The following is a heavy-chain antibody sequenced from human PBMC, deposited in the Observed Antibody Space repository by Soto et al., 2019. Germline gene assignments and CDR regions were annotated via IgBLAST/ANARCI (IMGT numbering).Heavy chain of an antibody. Sequence: ASVKVSCKASGGTFSSYAISWVRQAPGQGLEWMGGIIPNNGNTNYAQKFQGRVTMTTDTSTSTAYMELRSLRSDDTAVYYCARVRGDIVVVPAATPYYYYGMDVWGQGTTVTVSS. J-gene: IGHJ6*02. V-gene: IGHV1-18*01. D-gene: IGHD2-2*01. CDR1: GGTFSSYA. CDR2: IIPNNGNT. CDR3: ARVRGDIVVVPAATPYYYYGMDV.